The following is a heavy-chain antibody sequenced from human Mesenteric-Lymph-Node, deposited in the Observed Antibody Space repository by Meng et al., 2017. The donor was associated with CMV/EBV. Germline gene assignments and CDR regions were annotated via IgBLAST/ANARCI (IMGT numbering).Heavy chain of an antibody. CDR3: ARDHSQYDKSWWFDS. J-gene: IGHJ5*01. Sequence: ASVKVSCKASGYTFTGYYMHWVRQAPGQGLEWMGIINPTGGSTYYAQKFQGRIVMTRDTSTTTDYLELSSLRPEDTAVYYCARDHSQYDKSWWFDSWGQGTLVTVSS. CDR1: GYTFTGYY. D-gene: IGHD2-8*01. V-gene: IGHV1-46*01. CDR2: INPTGGST.